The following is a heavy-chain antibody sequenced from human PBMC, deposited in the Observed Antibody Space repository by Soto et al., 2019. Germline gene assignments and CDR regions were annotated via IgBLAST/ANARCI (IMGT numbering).Heavy chain of an antibody. Sequence: SETLSLTCAVYGGSFSGYYWSWIRQPPGKGLEWIGEINHSGSTNSNPSLKSRVTISVDTSKNEFSLKLSSVTAADTAVYYCARGISMAARPVLMYWGQGTLVTVSS. D-gene: IGHD6-6*01. CDR2: INHSGST. J-gene: IGHJ4*02. CDR1: GGSFSGYY. CDR3: ARGISMAARPVLMY. V-gene: IGHV4-34*01.